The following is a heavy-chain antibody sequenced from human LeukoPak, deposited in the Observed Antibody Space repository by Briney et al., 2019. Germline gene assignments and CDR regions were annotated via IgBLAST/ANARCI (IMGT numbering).Heavy chain of an antibody. CDR2: INHSGST. Sequence: SETLSLTCAVYGGSFSGYYWSWIRQPPGKGLEWIGEINHSGSTNYNPSLKSRVTISVDTSKNQFSLKLSSVTAADTAVYYCASGGNPHYYYYYGMDVWGQGTTVTVSS. CDR1: GGSFSGYY. V-gene: IGHV4-34*01. CDR3: ASGGNPHYYYYYGMDV. D-gene: IGHD4-23*01. J-gene: IGHJ6*02.